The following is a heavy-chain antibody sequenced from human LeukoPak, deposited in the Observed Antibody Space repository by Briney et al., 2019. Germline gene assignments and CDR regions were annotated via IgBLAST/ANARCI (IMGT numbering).Heavy chain of an antibody. Sequence: SVKVSCKASGYTFTSYGISWVRQAPGQGLEWMGWISAYNGNTNSAQELQGRVTMTTDTSTSTAYMELRSLRSDDTAVYYCARAAVDIVAMIRWFDPWGQGTLVTVSS. V-gene: IGHV1-18*01. CDR2: ISAYNGNT. CDR3: ARAAVDIVAMIRWFDP. J-gene: IGHJ5*02. D-gene: IGHD5-12*01. CDR1: GYTFTSYG.